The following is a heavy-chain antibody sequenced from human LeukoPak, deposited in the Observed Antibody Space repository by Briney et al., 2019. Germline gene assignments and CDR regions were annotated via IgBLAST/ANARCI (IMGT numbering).Heavy chain of an antibody. D-gene: IGHD3-22*01. CDR1: GFTFSRYW. J-gene: IGHJ4*02. CDR3: AKDRVFHYDSSGYYYY. V-gene: IGHV3-7*03. Sequence: GGSLRLSCAGSGFTFSRYWMSWVRQAPGKGLEWVASIKEDGSEKYYVDSVKGRFTISRDNSKNTLYLQMNSLRAEDTAVYYCAKDRVFHYDSSGYYYYWGQGTLVTVSS. CDR2: IKEDGSEK.